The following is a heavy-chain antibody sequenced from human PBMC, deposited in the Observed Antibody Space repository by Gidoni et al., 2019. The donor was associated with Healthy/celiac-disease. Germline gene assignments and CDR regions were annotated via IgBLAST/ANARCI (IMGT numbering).Heavy chain of an antibody. CDR3: ARERGGYSSGWDPGYFDY. D-gene: IGHD6-19*01. CDR1: GGSISRSSYY. CDR2: IYYSGST. V-gene: IGHV4-39*02. J-gene: IGHJ4*02. Sequence: QLQLQESGPGLVKPSETLSLTCTVSGGSISRSSYYWGWIRQPPGKGLEWIGSIYYSGSTYYNPSLKSRVTISVDTSKNQFSLKLSSVTAADTAVYYCARERGGYSSGWDPGYFDYWGQGTLVTVSS.